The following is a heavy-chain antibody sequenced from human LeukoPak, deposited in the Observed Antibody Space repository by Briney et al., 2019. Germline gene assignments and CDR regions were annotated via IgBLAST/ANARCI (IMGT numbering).Heavy chain of an antibody. Sequence: PSETLSLTCTVSGGSISSSSYYWGWIRQPPGKGLEWIGSIYYSGSTYYNPSLKSRVTISVDTSKNQFSLKLSSVTAADTAVYYCARRIGRNPYYYMDVWGKGTTVTISS. CDR1: GGSISSSSYY. V-gene: IGHV4-39*01. CDR2: IYYSGST. D-gene: IGHD2-15*01. J-gene: IGHJ6*03. CDR3: ARRIGRNPYYYMDV.